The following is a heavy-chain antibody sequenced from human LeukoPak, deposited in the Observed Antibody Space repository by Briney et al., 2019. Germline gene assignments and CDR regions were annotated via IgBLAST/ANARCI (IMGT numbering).Heavy chain of an antibody. J-gene: IGHJ4*02. CDR3: ARGGVVPAAHISY. V-gene: IGHV3-7*01. D-gene: IGHD2-2*01. Sequence: PGGSLRLSCAASGFTFSSYAMSWVRQAPGKGLEWVANIKQDGSEKYYVDSVKGRFTISRDNAKNSLYLQMNSLRAEDTAVYYCARGGVVPAAHISYWGQGTLVTVSS. CDR2: IKQDGSEK. CDR1: GFTFSSYA.